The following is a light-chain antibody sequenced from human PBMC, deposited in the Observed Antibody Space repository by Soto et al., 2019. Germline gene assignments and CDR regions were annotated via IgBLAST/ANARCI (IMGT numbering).Light chain of an antibody. Sequence: IQMTQSPSSLSASVGDRVTITCRASQGIRSDLAWYQQKPGKAPNRLIYAASTLQSGVPSRFSGSGSGTDFTLTISSLQPEDFATYYCLHDYNYPRTFGQGTKVDIK. V-gene: IGKV1-6*01. CDR1: QGIRSD. CDR2: AAS. CDR3: LHDYNYPRT. J-gene: IGKJ1*01.